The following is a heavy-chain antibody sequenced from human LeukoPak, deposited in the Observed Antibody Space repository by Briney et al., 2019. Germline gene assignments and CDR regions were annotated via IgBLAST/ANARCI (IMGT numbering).Heavy chain of an antibody. CDR1: GFTFSSYG. V-gene: IGHV3-48*01. D-gene: IGHD1-26*01. Sequence: GGSLRLSCAASGFTFSSYGMAWVRQAPGKGLEWVSYNSVKGRFTISRDNAKNSLYLQLNSLRAEDTAVYYCARSLVVGANPYHWGQGTLVTVSS. J-gene: IGHJ5*02. CDR3: ARSLVVGANPYH.